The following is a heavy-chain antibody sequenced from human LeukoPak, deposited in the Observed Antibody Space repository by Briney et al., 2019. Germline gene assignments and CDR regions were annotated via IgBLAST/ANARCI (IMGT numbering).Heavy chain of an antibody. J-gene: IGHJ3*02. CDR2: ISYDGSNK. D-gene: IGHD1-26*01. Sequence: GGSLRLSCAASGFTFSSYAMHWVRQAPGKGLEWVAVISYDGSNKYYADSVKGRFTISRDNSKNTLYLQMNSLRAEDTAVYYCARAPGDSFDAFDIWGQGTMVTVSS. CDR3: ARAPGDSFDAFDI. CDR1: GFTFSSYA. V-gene: IGHV3-30-3*01.